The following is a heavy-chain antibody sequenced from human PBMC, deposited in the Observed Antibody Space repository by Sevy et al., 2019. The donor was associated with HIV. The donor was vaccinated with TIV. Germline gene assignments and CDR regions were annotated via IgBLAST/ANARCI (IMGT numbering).Heavy chain of an antibody. D-gene: IGHD1-26*01. J-gene: IGHJ6*02. CDR1: GFTFNRYW. CDR3: ARDCNSATCLWGLDV. CDR2: IKLDGSEK. Sequence: GGSLRLSCAASGFTFNRYWMSWVRQAPGKGLQWVANIKLDGSEKYYLASVRGRFTISRDNAKNSLYLQMNSLRAEDTAVYYCARDCNSATCLWGLDVWGLGTTVTVSS. V-gene: IGHV3-7*03.